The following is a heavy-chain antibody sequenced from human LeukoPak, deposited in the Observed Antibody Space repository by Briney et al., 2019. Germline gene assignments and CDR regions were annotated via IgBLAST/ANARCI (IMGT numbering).Heavy chain of an antibody. D-gene: IGHD3-10*01. CDR1: GYTITGYY. CDR3: AREPMVRDFNWFDP. Sequence: ASVKVSCKASGYTITGYYIHWVRQAPGQGLEWMGRINPNTGGTHYAQMFQGRVTMTRDTSISTAYMGLSRLTSDDTAVYYCAREPMVRDFNWFDPWGQGTLVTVSP. CDR2: INPNTGGT. J-gene: IGHJ5*02. V-gene: IGHV1-2*06.